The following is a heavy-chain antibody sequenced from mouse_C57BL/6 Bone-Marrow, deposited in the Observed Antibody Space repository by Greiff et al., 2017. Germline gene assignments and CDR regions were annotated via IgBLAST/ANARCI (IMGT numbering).Heavy chain of an antibody. J-gene: IGHJ4*01. CDR3: AHLRVTTAYYAMDY. Sequence: VQRVESGPGLVQPSQSLSITCTVSGFSLTSYGVHWVRQSPGKGLEWLGVIWRGGSTDYNAAFMSRLSITKDNSKSQVFFKMNSLQADDTAIYYCAHLRVTTAYYAMDYWGQGTSVTVSS. D-gene: IGHD2-2*01. CDR1: GFSLTSYG. V-gene: IGHV2-5*01. CDR2: IWRGGST.